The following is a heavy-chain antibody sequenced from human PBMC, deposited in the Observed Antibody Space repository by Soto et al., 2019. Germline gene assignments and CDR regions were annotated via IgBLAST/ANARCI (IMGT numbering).Heavy chain of an antibody. CDR3: VKDTVVVINGGDFDY. CDR1: GFTYVKYA. J-gene: IGHJ4*02. Sequence: PGGSLRLSCEASGFTYVKYAMSWVRQAPGKGLEWVSGISGDAGRTFYADSVKGRFTISRDNSKNTVYLQMNSLRVEDTAVYYCVKDTVVVINGGDFDYWGQGTLVTVSS. D-gene: IGHD3-22*01. V-gene: IGHV3-23*01. CDR2: ISGDAGRT.